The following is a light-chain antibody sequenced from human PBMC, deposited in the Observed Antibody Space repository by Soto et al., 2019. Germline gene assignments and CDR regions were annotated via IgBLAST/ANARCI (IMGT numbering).Light chain of an antibody. J-gene: IGKJ3*01. Sequence: DIQMTQSPSSLSASVGDRVTITCRASQSINTYINWYQQKPGKAPNLLINGASSLQSGVPSRFSGSGSGTDFTLTISNLQPEDFATYYCQQTYRTPFTFGPGTKVDIK. V-gene: IGKV1-39*01. CDR2: GAS. CDR1: QSINTY. CDR3: QQTYRTPFT.